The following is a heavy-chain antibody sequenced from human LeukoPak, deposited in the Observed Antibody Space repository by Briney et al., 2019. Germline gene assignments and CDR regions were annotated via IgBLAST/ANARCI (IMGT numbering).Heavy chain of an antibody. J-gene: IGHJ1*01. V-gene: IGHV3-48*03. Sequence: GGSLRLSCAASGFTFSSYEMNWVRQAPGKGLEWVSYISSSGSTIYYADSVKGRFTISRDNAKNSLYLQMNSLRAEDTAVYCCARGGTLEYFQHWGQGTLVTVSS. CDR2: ISSSGSTI. CDR1: GFTFSSYE. CDR3: ARGGTLEYFQH.